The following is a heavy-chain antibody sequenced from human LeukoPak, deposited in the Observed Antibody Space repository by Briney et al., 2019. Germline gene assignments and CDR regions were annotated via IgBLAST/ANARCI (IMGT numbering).Heavy chain of an antibody. CDR1: GGSFSNYY. CDR3: ARGQFQEDI. Sequence: SETLSLTCAVSGGSFSNYYWNWIRQPPGKGLEWIGEINHNGNTNYNPSLKSRVTISVDTSKNQFSLKLNSVTAADTAVYYCARGQFQEDIWGRGTLVTVSS. D-gene: IGHD5-24*01. J-gene: IGHJ2*01. V-gene: IGHV4-34*01. CDR2: INHNGNT.